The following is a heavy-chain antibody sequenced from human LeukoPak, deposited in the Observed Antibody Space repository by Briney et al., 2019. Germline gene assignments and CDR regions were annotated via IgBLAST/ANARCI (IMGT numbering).Heavy chain of an antibody. J-gene: IGHJ4*02. CDR1: GYTLTELS. CDR3: ATGPFGATVTPVLDY. CDR2: FDPEDGET. Sequence: ASVKVSCKVSGYTLTELSMHWVRQAPGKGLEWMGGFDPEDGETIYAQKFQGRVTMTEDTSTDTAYMELSSLRSEDTAVYYCATGPFGATVTPVLDYWGQGTLVTVSS. D-gene: IGHD4-11*01. V-gene: IGHV1-24*01.